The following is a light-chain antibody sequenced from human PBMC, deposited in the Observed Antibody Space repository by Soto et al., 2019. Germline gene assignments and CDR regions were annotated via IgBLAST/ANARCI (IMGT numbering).Light chain of an antibody. CDR1: SSDVGAYNY. J-gene: IGLJ3*02. CDR3: CSYAGSSTLV. Sequence: QSVLTQPPSASGSPGQSVTISCTGTSSDVGAYNYVSWYQQHPGKAPKLMIYEVNKRPSGVPDRFSGSKSGDTASLTVSGLHADDEADYYCCSYAGSSTLVFGGGTKVTVL. CDR2: EVN. V-gene: IGLV2-8*01.